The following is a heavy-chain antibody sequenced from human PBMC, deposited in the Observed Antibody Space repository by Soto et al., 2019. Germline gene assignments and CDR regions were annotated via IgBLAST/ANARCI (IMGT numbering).Heavy chain of an antibody. CDR1: GFTFSNYW. Sequence: EVQLVESGGGLVQPGGSLRLSCAASGFTFSNYWMHWVRQGAGKGLVWVSRIDPDGSTTSCADSVKGRFTISRDNAKNTLYLQMNSLRAEDTAVYYCHTAGYWGQGTLVTVSS. CDR3: HTAGY. D-gene: IGHD2-21*02. V-gene: IGHV3-74*01. J-gene: IGHJ4*02. CDR2: IDPDGSTT.